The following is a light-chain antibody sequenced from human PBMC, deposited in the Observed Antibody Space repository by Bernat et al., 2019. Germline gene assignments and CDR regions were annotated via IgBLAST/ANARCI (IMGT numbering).Light chain of an antibody. CDR2: GAS. J-gene: IGKJ4*01. CDR3: QQGNSFPLT. V-gene: IGKV1-12*01. Sequence: DIQMTQSPSSVSASVGDRVTIPCRASQAISTWLAWYQQRPGKAPKPLIYGASSLQSGVPSRFSGSGSETDFSLTISSLQPEDFATYYCQQGNSFPLTVGGGTKVEI. CDR1: QAISTW.